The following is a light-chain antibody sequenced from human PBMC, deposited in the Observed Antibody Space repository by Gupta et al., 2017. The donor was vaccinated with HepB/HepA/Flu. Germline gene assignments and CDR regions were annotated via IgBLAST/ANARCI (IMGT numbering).Light chain of an antibody. CDR3: QQRSNWVT. CDR2: DAS. J-gene: IGKJ1*01. Sequence: EIVLTQSPATLSLSPGESAALSCRASQSVSSYLAWYQQKPGQAPRLLIYDASNRATGIPARFSGSGSGTDFTLTSSSLEPEDFAVYYCQQRSNWVTFGQGTKVEIK. CDR1: QSVSSY. V-gene: IGKV3-11*01.